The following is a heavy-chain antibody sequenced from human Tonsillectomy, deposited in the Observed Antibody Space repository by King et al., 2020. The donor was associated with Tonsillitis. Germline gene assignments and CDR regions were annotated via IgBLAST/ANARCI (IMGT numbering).Heavy chain of an antibody. CDR2: ISWDGVAQ. Sequence: VQLVESGGVVVQPGGSLRLSCAASGFTFDDYTMHWVRQAPGKGLEWVSLISWDGVAQNLADLGKGRFTISRDNSKNSLYLQMNSLRTEDTALYYCAKDIMVAGGLYYYYGMDVWGQGTTVTVSS. CDR3: AKDIMVAGGLYYYYGMDV. D-gene: IGHD6-19*01. CDR1: GFTFDDYT. V-gene: IGHV3-43*01. J-gene: IGHJ6*02.